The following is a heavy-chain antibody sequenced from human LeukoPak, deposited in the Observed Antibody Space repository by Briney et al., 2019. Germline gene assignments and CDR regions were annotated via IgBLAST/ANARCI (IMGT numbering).Heavy chain of an antibody. D-gene: IGHD6-13*01. CDR2: IIPIFGTA. CDR3: ARELDVAAGIGWFDP. J-gene: IGHJ5*02. Sequence: SVKVSCKASGGTFSSYAISWVRQAPGQGLEWMGGIIPIFGTANYAQKFQGRVTITADESTSTAYMELSSLRSEDTAVYYCARELDVAAGIGWFDPWGQGTLVTVSS. CDR1: GGTFSSYA. V-gene: IGHV1-69*13.